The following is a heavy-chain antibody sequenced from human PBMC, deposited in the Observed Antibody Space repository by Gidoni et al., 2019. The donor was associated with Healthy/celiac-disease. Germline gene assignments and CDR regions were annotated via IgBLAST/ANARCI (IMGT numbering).Heavy chain of an antibody. V-gene: IGHV3-48*01. Sequence: EVQLVESGGGLVQPGGSLRLSCSASGFTFSSYSMNWVRQAPGKGLEWVSYISSSSSTIYYADSVKGRFTISRDNAKNSLYLQMSSLRAEDTAVYYCARRYCSGGSCETTYDYWGQGTLVTVSS. CDR3: ARRYCSGGSCETTYDY. CDR1: GFTFSSYS. CDR2: ISSSSSTI. J-gene: IGHJ4*02. D-gene: IGHD2-15*01.